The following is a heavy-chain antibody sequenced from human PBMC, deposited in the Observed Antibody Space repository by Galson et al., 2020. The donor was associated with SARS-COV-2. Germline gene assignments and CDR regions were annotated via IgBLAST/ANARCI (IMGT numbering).Heavy chain of an antibody. D-gene: IGHD6-19*01. CDR3: SREGWQGGY. J-gene: IGHJ4*02. Sequence: GGSLRLSCAASGFVFSTFGMHWVRQAPGKGLEWVANIKGDGSETNYADFVKGRFSISRDNAANSLYLQMNSLRVEDSAVYYCSREGWQGGYWGQGTRVTVSS. V-gene: IGHV3-7*01. CDR1: GFVFSTFG. CDR2: IKGDGSET.